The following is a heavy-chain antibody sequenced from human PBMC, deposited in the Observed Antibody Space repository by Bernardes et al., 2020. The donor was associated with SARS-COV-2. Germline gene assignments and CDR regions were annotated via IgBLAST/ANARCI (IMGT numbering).Heavy chain of an antibody. CDR2: IYHSGST. J-gene: IGHJ4*02. CDR1: GYSISSGYY. D-gene: IGHD2-15*01. CDR3: ARVAGWDIVVVVAAHGVYYFDY. Sequence: SETLSLTCAVSGYSISSGYYWGWLRPPPGKRVECIGGIYHSGSTYYNPSLKSRVTISVDTAKNQFPLKLNSVTAADTAVYYCARVAGWDIVVVVAAHGVYYFDYWGQGTLVTVSS. V-gene: IGHV4-38-2*01.